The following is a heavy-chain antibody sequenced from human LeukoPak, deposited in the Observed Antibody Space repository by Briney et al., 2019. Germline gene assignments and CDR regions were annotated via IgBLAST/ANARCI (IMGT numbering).Heavy chain of an antibody. D-gene: IGHD5-12*01. V-gene: IGHV3-23*01. CDR1: GFTFSNYA. Sequence: GGSLRLSCAASGFTFSNYAMRWVRQAPGKGLEWVSTITSTGDSTYYADSVRGRFTISRDNSKNALYLQMSSLKAEDTAVYYCTRDLVTTPFDYWGQGTLVTVSS. CDR2: ITSTGDST. CDR3: TRDLVTTPFDY. J-gene: IGHJ4*02.